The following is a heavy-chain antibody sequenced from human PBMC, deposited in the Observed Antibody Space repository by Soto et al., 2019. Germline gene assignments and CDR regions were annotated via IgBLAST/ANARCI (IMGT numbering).Heavy chain of an antibody. V-gene: IGHV3-48*02. CDR3: ARDWDIVILSVPIPNYNYGMDV. CDR2: ISSRSDTL. Sequence: VVSRRISGEVSGFTFSAYAMNWVRQAPGKGLEWVSYISSRSDTLYYADSVKGRFTISRDNAKNSVYLQVNNLRDEDTAVYYCARDWDIVILSVPIPNYNYGMDVWGQGTTVTVS. D-gene: IGHD2-15*01. CDR1: GFTFSAYA. J-gene: IGHJ6*02.